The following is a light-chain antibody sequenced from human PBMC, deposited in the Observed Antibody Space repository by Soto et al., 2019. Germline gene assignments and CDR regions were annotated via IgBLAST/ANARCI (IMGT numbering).Light chain of an antibody. CDR1: QSVSSSF. CDR2: GAS. J-gene: IGKJ4*01. Sequence: EVVFTQSPGTLSLSPGERATLSCRASQSVSSSFLAWYQHKPGQAPRLLIYGASSRATGIPDRFSDSGSGTDFTLTINRXEPEDFAVYYCQHYGTSPLPFGGGTKVDIK. V-gene: IGKV3-20*01. CDR3: QHYGTSPLP.